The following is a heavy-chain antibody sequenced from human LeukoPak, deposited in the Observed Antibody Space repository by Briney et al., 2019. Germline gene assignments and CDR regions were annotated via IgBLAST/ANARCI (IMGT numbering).Heavy chain of an antibody. CDR3: ARDLSGTGATTLAY. D-gene: IGHD1-26*01. Sequence: SETLSLTCTVSGGSISSYRSYWGWIRQPPGKGLEWIGTIYYSGSTYYNPSVKSRLTISVDTSKNQFSLQLSSVTAADTAVYYCARDLSGTGATTLAYWGLGTLVTVSS. J-gene: IGHJ4*02. CDR1: GGSISSYRSY. CDR2: IYYSGST. V-gene: IGHV4-39*02.